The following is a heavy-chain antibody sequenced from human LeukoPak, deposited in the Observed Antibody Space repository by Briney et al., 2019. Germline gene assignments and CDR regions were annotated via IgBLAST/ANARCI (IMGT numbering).Heavy chain of an antibody. CDR1: GGSFSGYY. D-gene: IGHD3-10*01. CDR2: INHSGST. CDR3: ARGGYYYGSGSYYKPSYYYYGMDV. J-gene: IGHJ6*02. V-gene: IGHV4-34*01. Sequence: SETLSLTCAVYGGSFSGYYWSWIRQPPGKGLEWIGEINHSGSTNYNPSLKSRVTISVDTSKNQFSLKLSSVPAADTAVYYCARGGYYYGSGSYYKPSYYYYGMDVWGQGTTVTVSS.